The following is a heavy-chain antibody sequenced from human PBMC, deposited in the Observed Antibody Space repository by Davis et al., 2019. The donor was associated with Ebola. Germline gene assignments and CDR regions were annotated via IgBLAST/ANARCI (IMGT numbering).Heavy chain of an antibody. J-gene: IGHJ6*04. CDR1: GFTFSSYA. D-gene: IGHD3-3*01. V-gene: IGHV3-30-3*01. Sequence: PGGSLRLSCAASGFTFSSYAMHWVRQAPGKGLEWVAVISYDGSNKYYADSVKGRFTISRDNSKNTLYLQMNSLRAEDTAVYYCARDDTHYYDFWSGYYSYYYYGMDVWGKGTTVTVSS. CDR2: ISYDGSNK. CDR3: ARDDTHYYDFWSGYYSYYYYGMDV.